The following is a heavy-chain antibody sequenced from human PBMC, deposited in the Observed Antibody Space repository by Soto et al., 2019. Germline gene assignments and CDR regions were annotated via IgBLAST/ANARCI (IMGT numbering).Heavy chain of an antibody. CDR3: GRVMRSLLSITALDT. CDR2: IDPSGGKT. Sequence: RASVKVSCKASGYTFTRDQIHWVRQAPGQGLEWMGMIDPSGGKTNYAQKFQGRVTMTRDTSTSTVYMALSSLRSEDTAIYFCGRVMRSLLSITALDTWGQGTMVTVYS. V-gene: IGHV1-46*01. D-gene: IGHD3-10*01. CDR1: GYTFTRDQ. J-gene: IGHJ5*02.